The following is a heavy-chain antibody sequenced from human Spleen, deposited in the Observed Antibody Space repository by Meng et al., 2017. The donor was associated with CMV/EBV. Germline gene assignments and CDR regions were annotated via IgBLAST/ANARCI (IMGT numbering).Heavy chain of an antibody. CDR3: ARAGYYDSSGYHFDY. V-gene: IGHV4-39*01. D-gene: IGHD3-22*01. J-gene: IGHJ4*02. Sequence: SGGSISSSSYDWGWIRQPPGKGLEWIGSIYYSGSTYYNPSLKSRVTISVDTSKNQFSLKLSSVTAADTAVYYCARAGYYDSSGYHFDYWGQGTLVTVSS. CDR1: GGSISSSSYD. CDR2: IYYSGST.